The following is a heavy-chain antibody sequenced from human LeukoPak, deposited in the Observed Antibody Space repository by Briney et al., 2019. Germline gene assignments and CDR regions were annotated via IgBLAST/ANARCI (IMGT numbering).Heavy chain of an antibody. Sequence: SETLSLTCAVYGGSFSGYYWSWIRQPPGKGLEWIGEINHSGSTNYNPSLKSRVTISVDTSKNQFSLKLSSVTAADTAVYYCARVSIAAAGGPYNWFDPWGQGTLVTVSS. CDR1: GGSFSGYY. V-gene: IGHV4-34*01. CDR2: INHSGST. J-gene: IGHJ5*02. CDR3: ARVSIAAAGGPYNWFDP. D-gene: IGHD6-13*01.